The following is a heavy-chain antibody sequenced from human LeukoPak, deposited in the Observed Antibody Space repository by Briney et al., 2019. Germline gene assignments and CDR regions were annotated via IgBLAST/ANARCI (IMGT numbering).Heavy chain of an antibody. Sequence: GGSLRLSCAASGFTFSSYALSWVRQAPGKGLECVSGISGSGGSTYSADSLKGRFTISRDNSKNTLYLQINSLRADDTAVFYCARGGLGSAFDNWGQGTLVTVSS. J-gene: IGHJ4*02. CDR1: GFTFSSYA. CDR3: ARGGLGSAFDN. CDR2: ISGSGGST. D-gene: IGHD6-19*01. V-gene: IGHV3-23*01.